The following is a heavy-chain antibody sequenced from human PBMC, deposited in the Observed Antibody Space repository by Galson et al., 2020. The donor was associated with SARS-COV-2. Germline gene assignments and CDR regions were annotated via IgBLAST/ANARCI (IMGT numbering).Heavy chain of an antibody. V-gene: IGHV7-4-1*02. D-gene: IGHD1-26*01. CDR3: ARDLVGDDYYYDGMDV. CDR2: INTNTGNP. Sequence: ASVKVSCNASGYTFTSYAMNWVRQAPGQGLEWMGWINTNTGNPTYAQGFTGRFVFSLDTSVSTAYLQISSLKAEDTAVYYCARDLVGDDYYYDGMDVWGQGTTVTVSS. CDR1: GYTFTSYA. J-gene: IGHJ6*02.